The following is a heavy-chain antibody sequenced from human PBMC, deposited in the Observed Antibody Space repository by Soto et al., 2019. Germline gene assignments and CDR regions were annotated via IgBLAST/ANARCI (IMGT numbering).Heavy chain of an antibody. D-gene: IGHD2-15*01. V-gene: IGHV4-30-4*01. Sequence: SETLSLTCTVSGGSISSGDYYWSWIRQPPGKGLEWIGYIYYSGSTYYNPSLKSRVTISVDTSKNQFSLKLSSVTAADTAVYYCARVGGYCSGGSCSDFDYWGQGTLVTVSS. J-gene: IGHJ4*02. CDR1: GGSISSGDYY. CDR2: IYYSGST. CDR3: ARVGGYCSGGSCSDFDY.